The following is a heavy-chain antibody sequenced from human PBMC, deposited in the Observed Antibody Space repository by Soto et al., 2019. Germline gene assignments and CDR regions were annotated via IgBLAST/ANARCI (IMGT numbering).Heavy chain of an antibody. Sequence: ASVKVSCKASGYTFTGYAMHWVRQAPGQRLEWMGWINAGNGNTKYSQKFQGRVTITADESTSTAYMELSSLRSEDTAVYYCARARIAAAGYYYYGMDVWGQGTTVTVSS. D-gene: IGHD6-13*01. CDR3: ARARIAAAGYYYYGMDV. J-gene: IGHJ6*02. V-gene: IGHV1-3*01. CDR1: GYTFTGYA. CDR2: INAGNGNT.